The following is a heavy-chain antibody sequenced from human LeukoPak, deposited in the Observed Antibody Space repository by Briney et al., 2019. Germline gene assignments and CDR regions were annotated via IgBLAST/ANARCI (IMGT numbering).Heavy chain of an antibody. Sequence: KPSETLSLTCTVSGGSVSSGSYYWSWIRQPPGKGLEWIGYIYYSGGTNYNPSLKSRVTISVDTSKIQFSLKLSSVTAADTAVYYCARVLATVTTGGMDVWGKGTTVTVSS. V-gene: IGHV4-61*01. D-gene: IGHD4-17*01. CDR3: ARVLATVTTGGMDV. J-gene: IGHJ6*04. CDR2: IYYSGGT. CDR1: GGSVSSGSYY.